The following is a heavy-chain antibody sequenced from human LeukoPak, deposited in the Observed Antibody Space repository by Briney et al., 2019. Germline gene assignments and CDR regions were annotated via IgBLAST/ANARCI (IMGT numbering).Heavy chain of an antibody. J-gene: IGHJ4*02. CDR3: ARDSSSWPLSSY. V-gene: IGHV4-38-2*02. CDR2: IYHSGST. D-gene: IGHD6-13*01. Sequence: PSETLSLTCTVSGYSISSGYYWGWIRQPPGKGLEWIGSIYHSGSTYYNPSLKSRVTISVDRSKNQFSLKLSSVTAADTAVYYCARDSSSWPLSSYWGQGTLVTVSS. CDR1: GYSISSGYY.